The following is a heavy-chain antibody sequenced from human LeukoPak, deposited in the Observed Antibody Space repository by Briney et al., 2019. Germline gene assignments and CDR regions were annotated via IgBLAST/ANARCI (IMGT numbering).Heavy chain of an antibody. J-gene: IGHJ3*02. D-gene: IGHD2-2*01. CDR2: INHSGST. Sequence: SETLSLTCAVYGGSFSGYYWSWIRQPPGKGLEWIGEINHSGSTNYNPSLKSRATISVDTSKNQFSLRLSSVTAADTAVYYCASLWPYQLSAFDIWGQGTMVTVSS. CDR1: GGSFSGYY. V-gene: IGHV4-34*01. CDR3: ASLWPYQLSAFDI.